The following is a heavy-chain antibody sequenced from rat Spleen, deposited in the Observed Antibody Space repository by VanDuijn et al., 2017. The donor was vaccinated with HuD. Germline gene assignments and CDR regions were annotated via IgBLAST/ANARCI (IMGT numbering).Heavy chain of an antibody. CDR3: ARGANYAFDY. Sequence: EVQLVESGGGLVQPGRSLKLSCVASGFTFNNYWMTWIRQAPGKGLEWVASITNAAGKVHYPDSVKGRFTISRDTAQNTLYLQMSTLRSEDTATYYCARGANYAFDYWGQGVMVTVSS. J-gene: IGHJ2*01. CDR1: GFTFNNYW. D-gene: IGHD1-10*01. CDR2: ITNAAGKV. V-gene: IGHV5-31*01.